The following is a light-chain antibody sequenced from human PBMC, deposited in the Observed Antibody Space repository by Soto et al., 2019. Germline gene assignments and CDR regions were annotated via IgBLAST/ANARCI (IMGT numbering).Light chain of an antibody. CDR2: AAS. CDR1: QTIIRY. Sequence: DIQMTQSPSSLSASVGDRVTITCRASQTIIRYLNWYQQKPGRAPNLLIYAASRLQSRVPSRFSGSGSGTEVTLPIISLPPEDFATNYCQQSYSTLFTFGPGNKGEIK. J-gene: IGKJ3*01. V-gene: IGKV1-39*01. CDR3: QQSYSTLFT.